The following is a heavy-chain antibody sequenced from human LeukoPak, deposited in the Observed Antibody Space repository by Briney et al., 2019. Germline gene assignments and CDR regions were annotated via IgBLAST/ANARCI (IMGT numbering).Heavy chain of an antibody. D-gene: IGHD3-22*01. Sequence: GGSLRLSCAASGFTFSSYGMSWVRQAPGKGLEWVSSISGSGGSTYYADSVKGRFTISRDNSKNTLYLQMNSLRAEDTAVYYCAKDWAYESSGPPYYFDYWGQGTLVTVSP. CDR3: AKDWAYESSGPPYYFDY. CDR1: GFTFSSYG. CDR2: ISGSGGST. J-gene: IGHJ4*02. V-gene: IGHV3-23*01.